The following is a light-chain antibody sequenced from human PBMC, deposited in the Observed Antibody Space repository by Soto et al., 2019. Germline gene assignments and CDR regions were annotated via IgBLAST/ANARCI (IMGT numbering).Light chain of an antibody. CDR3: SSYAGSSNV. CDR2: EVN. V-gene: IGLV2-8*01. J-gene: IGLJ1*01. Sequence: QSALTQPPSASGSPGQSVAISCTGTSSDGGGYNYVSWYQQHPGKAPKLMIYEVNKRPSGVPDRFSGSKSGNTASLTVSGLQPEDEADYYCSSYAGSSNVFGTGTKVAVL. CDR1: SSDGGGYNY.